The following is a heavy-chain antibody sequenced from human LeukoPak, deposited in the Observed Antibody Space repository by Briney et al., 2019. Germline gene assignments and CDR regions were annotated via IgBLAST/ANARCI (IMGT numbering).Heavy chain of an antibody. CDR2: IYYTGNT. V-gene: IGHV4-39*01. CDR1: GGSISNSGYY. D-gene: IGHD6-19*01. CDR3: ARLTAGWYVIY. J-gene: IGHJ4*02. Sequence: SETLSLTCTVSGGSISNSGYYWGWIRQPPGKGLEWIGSIYYTGNTYYNPSLNSRVTISVDTSKNQFSLKLSSVTDADTAIYYCARLTAGWYVIYWGQGTLVTVSS.